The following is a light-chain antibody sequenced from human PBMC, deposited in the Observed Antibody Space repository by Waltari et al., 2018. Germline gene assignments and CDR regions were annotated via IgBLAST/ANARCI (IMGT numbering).Light chain of an antibody. CDR3: QQSRQWPRRT. CDR2: FGS. CDR1: ESVGTD. V-gene: IGKV3D-15*01. Sequence: EIVMTQSPFTMSVSPGEGVTLSCTASESVGTDVAWYRHKPGQPPRLLIYFGSTRATGVTARISGSGSGTDFSLTISSLESEDFAFYYCQQSRQWPRRTFGQGTKLE. J-gene: IGKJ2*01.